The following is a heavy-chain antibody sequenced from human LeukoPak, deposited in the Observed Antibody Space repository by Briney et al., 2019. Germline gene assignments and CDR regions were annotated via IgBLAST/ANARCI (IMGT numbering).Heavy chain of an antibody. CDR1: GGSISSTSYH. CDR3: ARYASGSYYWFDP. Sequence: PSETLSLTCTVSGGSISSTSYHWAWIRQPPGKGLGWIATVYYTGSAYYNPSLKSRVTISVDTSKSQFSLKLSSVTTADTALYYCARYASGSYYWFDPWGQGTLVTVSS. J-gene: IGHJ5*02. V-gene: IGHV4-39*01. CDR2: VYYTGSA. D-gene: IGHD3-10*01.